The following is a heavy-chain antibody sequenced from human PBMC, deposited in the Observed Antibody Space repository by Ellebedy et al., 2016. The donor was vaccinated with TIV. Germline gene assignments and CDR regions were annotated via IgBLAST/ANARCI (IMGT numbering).Heavy chain of an antibody. J-gene: IGHJ4*02. CDR2: MRSKTYGGTI. CDR3: TRDPAGGNSGASFAS. Sequence: GESLKISXAAFGFSFGDYAMNWFRQAPGKGLEWVGFMRSKTYGGTIEYAASVKGRFTISRDDSKSIVYLQMNSLKTEDTAVYFCTRDPAGGNSGASFASWGQGTLVTVSS. CDR1: GFSFGDYA. D-gene: IGHD4-23*01. V-gene: IGHV3-49*03.